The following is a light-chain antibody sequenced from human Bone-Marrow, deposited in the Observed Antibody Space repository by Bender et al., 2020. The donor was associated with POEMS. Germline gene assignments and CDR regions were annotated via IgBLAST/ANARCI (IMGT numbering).Light chain of an antibody. Sequence: QSALTQPASVSGSPGQSITISCTGTSNDVGSYDLVSWYQQSPGKAPKLIIFEVTKRPSGVPDRFSGSKSGNTASLTVSGLEAEDEADYYCGSYADNNNFDYVFGTGTKVTVL. CDR3: GSYADNNNFDYV. J-gene: IGLJ1*01. CDR1: SNDVGSYDL. V-gene: IGLV2-8*01. CDR2: EVT.